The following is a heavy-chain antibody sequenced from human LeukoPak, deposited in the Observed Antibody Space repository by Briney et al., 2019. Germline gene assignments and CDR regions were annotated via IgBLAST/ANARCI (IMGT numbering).Heavy chain of an antibody. Sequence: GGSLRLSCAASGFTFSSYWMSWVRQAPGKGLEWVANIKYDGSEKYYVDFVKGRFTISRDNAKNSLYLQMNSLRAEDTAVYYCARGPLIAAAGTWWGQGTLVTVSS. J-gene: IGHJ4*02. D-gene: IGHD6-13*01. V-gene: IGHV3-7*01. CDR2: IKYDGSEK. CDR3: ARGPLIAAAGTW. CDR1: GFTFSSYW.